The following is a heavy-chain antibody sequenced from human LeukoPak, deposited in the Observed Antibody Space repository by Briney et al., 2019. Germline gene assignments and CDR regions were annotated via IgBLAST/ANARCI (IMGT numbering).Heavy chain of an antibody. D-gene: IGHD3-10*01. CDR3: ARDREYTDNLHNWFDP. CDR2: ISASSRYI. J-gene: IGHJ5*02. Sequence: RPGGSLRLSCAASGFNFNAYSMNWVRQTPGKGLEWVSSISASSRYIYYADSVKGRFTISRDNAKNSLFLQMNSLRPEDTAVYYCARDREYTDNLHNWFDPWGQGTLVTVSS. CDR1: GFNFNAYS. V-gene: IGHV3-21*01.